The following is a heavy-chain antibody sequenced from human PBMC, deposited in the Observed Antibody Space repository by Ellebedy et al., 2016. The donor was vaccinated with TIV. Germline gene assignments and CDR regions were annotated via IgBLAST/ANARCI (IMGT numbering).Heavy chain of an antibody. D-gene: IGHD5-18*01. Sequence: LRLXXTVSGGSISSGGYYWSWIRQHPGKGLEWIGYIYYSGSTYYNPSLKSRVTISVDTSKNQFSLKLSSVTAADTAVYYCARKSTAMVYYWGQGTLVTVSS. CDR2: IYYSGST. CDR3: ARKSTAMVYY. V-gene: IGHV4-31*03. J-gene: IGHJ4*02. CDR1: GGSISSGGYY.